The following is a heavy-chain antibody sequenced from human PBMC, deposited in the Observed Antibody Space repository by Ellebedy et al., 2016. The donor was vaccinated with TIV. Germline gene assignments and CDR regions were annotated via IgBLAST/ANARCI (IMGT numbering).Heavy chain of an antibody. D-gene: IGHD6-13*01. CDR3: ARAQQMVNHDPFDI. CDR1: GFTFSSYA. V-gene: IGHV3-48*02. CDR2: INTGSGTI. J-gene: IGHJ3*02. Sequence: GGSLRLSXAASGFTFSSYAMNWVRQAPGKGLEWVSYINTGSGTIYYADSVKGRFTISRDNAKNSLFLQMNSLRDEDTAVYYCARAQQMVNHDPFDIWGQGTMVTVSS.